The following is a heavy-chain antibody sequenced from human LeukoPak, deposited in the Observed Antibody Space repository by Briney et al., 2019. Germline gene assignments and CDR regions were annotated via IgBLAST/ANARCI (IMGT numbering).Heavy chain of an antibody. CDR2: ISYDRSNK. Sequence: GRSLRLSCAASGFTFSSYAMHWVRQAPGKGLKWVAVISYDRSNKYYADSVKGRFTISRDNSKNTLYLQMNSLRAEDTAVYYCAREPVAGRFDYWGQGTLVTVSS. D-gene: IGHD6-19*01. V-gene: IGHV3-30-3*01. J-gene: IGHJ4*02. CDR3: AREPVAGRFDY. CDR1: GFTFSSYA.